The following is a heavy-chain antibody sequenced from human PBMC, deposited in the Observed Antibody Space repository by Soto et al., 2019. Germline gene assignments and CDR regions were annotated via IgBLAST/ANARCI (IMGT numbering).Heavy chain of an antibody. V-gene: IGHV2-5*02. Sequence: QINLKESGPTLVKPTQTLTLTCSFSGFSLTTAGVGVGWVRQSPGEALEWLALIYWDDDERYSPSLKTRLTITKDTSKNQVVRKMTNMAPVDTVTYYCAHSRNLITEDAQVGDFDYWGQGTLVTVSS. J-gene: IGHJ4*02. CDR2: IYWDDDE. CDR1: GFSLTTAGVG. D-gene: IGHD3-10*01. CDR3: AHSRNLITEDAQVGDFDY.